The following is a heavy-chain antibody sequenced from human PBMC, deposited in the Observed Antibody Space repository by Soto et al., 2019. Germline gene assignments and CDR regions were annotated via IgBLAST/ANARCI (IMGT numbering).Heavy chain of an antibody. CDR1: GGSIGPNY. J-gene: IGHJ5*01. CDR2: IYFGGTT. Sequence: QVQLQESGPGLVKPSETLSLTCTVSGGSIGPNYWSWIRQPPGKGLEWIGYIYFGGTTMYNPSLKSRVTISVDTSKNQFSLKLTSVTAADTAVYYCARLGGYFQALDSWGHGTLVTVSS. V-gene: IGHV4-59*08. CDR3: ARLGGYFQALDS. D-gene: IGHD3-22*01.